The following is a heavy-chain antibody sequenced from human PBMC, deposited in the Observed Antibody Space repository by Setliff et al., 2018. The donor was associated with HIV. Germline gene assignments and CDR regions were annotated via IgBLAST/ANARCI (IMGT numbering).Heavy chain of an antibody. CDR1: GDSISSSSYY. D-gene: IGHD3-10*01. V-gene: IGHV4-39*01. Sequence: SETLSLTCTVSGDSISSSSYYWGWIRQPPGKRLEWIGSLYYSGSIHYNPSLKSRVSISADTSKNQFSLKLSSVTAADTAVYYCVRRVSHGSQPSYFDYWGQGTPVTVSS. CDR2: LYYSGSI. J-gene: IGHJ4*02. CDR3: VRRVSHGSQPSYFDY.